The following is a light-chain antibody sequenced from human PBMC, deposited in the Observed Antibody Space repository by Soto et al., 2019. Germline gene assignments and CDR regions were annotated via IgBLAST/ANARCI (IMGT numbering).Light chain of an antibody. CDR3: QQYSTYWGT. J-gene: IGKJ1*01. CDR1: QSISSW. CDR2: DAS. Sequence: DIQMTQSPSTLSASVGDRVTITCRASQSISSWLAWYQQKPGKAPKLLIYDASSLESGVTSRFSGSGSGTEFTLTISSLQPDDFATYYCQQYSTYWGTFGQGTKVDIK. V-gene: IGKV1-5*01.